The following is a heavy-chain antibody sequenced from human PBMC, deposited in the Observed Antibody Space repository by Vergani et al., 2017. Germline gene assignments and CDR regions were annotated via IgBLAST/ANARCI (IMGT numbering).Heavy chain of an antibody. D-gene: IGHD3-22*01. CDR1: GGSISSGCYY. V-gene: IGHV4-31*03. J-gene: IGHJ3*02. CDR2: IYYSGST. Sequence: QVQLQESGPGLVKPSQTLSLTCTVSGGSISSGCYYWSWIRQHPGKGLEWIGYIYYSGSTYYNPSLKSRVTISVDTSKNQFSLKLSSVTAADTAVYYCARDSSGYYHAAFDIWGQGTMVTVSS. CDR3: ARDSSGYYHAAFDI.